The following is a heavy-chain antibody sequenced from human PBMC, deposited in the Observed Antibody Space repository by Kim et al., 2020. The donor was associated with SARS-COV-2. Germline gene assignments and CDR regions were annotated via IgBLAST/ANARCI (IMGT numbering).Heavy chain of an antibody. J-gene: IGHJ6*02. CDR1: GFTFSSYS. D-gene: IGHD2-2*01. CDR3: ARSCSSTSCYGLVMDV. V-gene: IGHV3-21*01. Sequence: GGSLRLSCAASGFTFSSYSMNWVRQAPGKGLEWVSSISSSSSYIYYADSVKGRFTISRDNAKNSLYLQMNSLRAEDTAVYYCARSCSSTSCYGLVMDVWGQGTTVTVSS. CDR2: ISSSSSYI.